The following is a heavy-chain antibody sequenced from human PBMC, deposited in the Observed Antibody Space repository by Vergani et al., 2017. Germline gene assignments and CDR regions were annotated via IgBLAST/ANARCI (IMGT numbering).Heavy chain of an antibody. CDR2: INPSGGST. Sequence: QVLLVQSGAEVKKPGASVRVSCKTSGYTFTNYYIHWVRQAPGQGLEWMGIINPSGGSTTYAQQFQGRLTMTRDTSTSTVYMDLSNLRSEDTALYYCTRGWYYDSIAYWAYWGQGTLVTVSS. CDR1: GYTFTNYY. CDR3: TRGWYYDSIAYWAY. V-gene: IGHV1-46*03. D-gene: IGHD3-22*01. J-gene: IGHJ4*02.